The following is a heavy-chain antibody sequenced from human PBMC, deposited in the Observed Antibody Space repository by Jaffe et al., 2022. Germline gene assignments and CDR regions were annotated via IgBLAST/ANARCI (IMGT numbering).Heavy chain of an antibody. CDR2: IYTSGST. J-gene: IGHJ4*02. D-gene: IGHD1-26*01. V-gene: IGHV4-61*02. CDR1: GGSISSGSYY. CDR3: ARGSGSYSSTFDY. Sequence: QVQLQESGPGLVKPSQTLSLTCTVSGGSISSGSYYWSWIRQPAGKGLEWIGRIYTSGSTNYNPSLKSRVTISVDTSKNQFSLKLSSVTAADTAVYYCARGSGSYSSTFDYWGQGTLVTVSS.